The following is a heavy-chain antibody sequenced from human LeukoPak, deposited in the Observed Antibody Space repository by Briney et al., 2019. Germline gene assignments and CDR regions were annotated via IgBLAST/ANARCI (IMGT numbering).Heavy chain of an antibody. CDR2: IYTSGST. CDR3: AREMRCSSTSCYLFDY. Sequence: SETLSLTCTVSGGFINSYYWSWIRQPAGKGLEWIGRIYTSGSTNYNPSLKSRVTMSVDTSKNQFSLKLSSVTAADTAVYYCAREMRCSSTSCYLFDYWGQGTLVTVSS. D-gene: IGHD2-2*01. J-gene: IGHJ4*02. V-gene: IGHV4-4*07. CDR1: GGFINSYY.